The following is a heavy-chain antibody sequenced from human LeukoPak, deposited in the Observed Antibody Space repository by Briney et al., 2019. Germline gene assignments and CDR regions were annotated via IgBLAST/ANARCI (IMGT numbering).Heavy chain of an antibody. CDR3: ARGGVAVAGILSY. Sequence: PGGSLRLSCAASGFTFSSYWMSWVRQAPGKGLEWVANIKQDGSEKYYVDSVKGRFTISRDIAKNSLYLQMNSLRAEDTAVYYCARGGVAVAGILSYRGQGTLVTVSS. J-gene: IGHJ4*02. V-gene: IGHV3-7*01. CDR1: GFTFSSYW. D-gene: IGHD6-19*01. CDR2: IKQDGSEK.